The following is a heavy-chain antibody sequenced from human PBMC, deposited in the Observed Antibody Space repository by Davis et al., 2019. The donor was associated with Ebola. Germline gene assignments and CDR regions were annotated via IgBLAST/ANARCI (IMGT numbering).Heavy chain of an antibody. Sequence: GESLKIPCVDSGFGFSGYEMNWVRQAPGKALQWISYLNGRHLLMYYADSVKGRFIISRDKYNNTLYLEMNSLRVDDTAVYYCWTTQWLREFDNWGQGTVVTVSS. J-gene: IGHJ4*02. D-gene: IGHD6-19*01. CDR3: WTTQWLREFDN. V-gene: IGHV3-48*03. CDR1: GFGFSGYE. CDR2: LNGRHLLM.